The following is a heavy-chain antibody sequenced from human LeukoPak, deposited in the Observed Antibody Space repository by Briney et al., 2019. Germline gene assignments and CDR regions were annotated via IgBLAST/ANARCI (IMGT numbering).Heavy chain of an antibody. Sequence: GGSLRLSCAASGFTVSSNYMSWVRQAPGKGLEWVSLIYSGGSTYYADSVKGRFTISRDNSKNTLYLQMNSLRAEDTAVYYCARSSGPKYYLDYWGQGTLVTVSS. CDR1: GFTVSSNY. CDR3: ARSSGPKYYLDY. CDR2: IYSGGST. J-gene: IGHJ4*02. V-gene: IGHV3-66*01. D-gene: IGHD1-1*01.